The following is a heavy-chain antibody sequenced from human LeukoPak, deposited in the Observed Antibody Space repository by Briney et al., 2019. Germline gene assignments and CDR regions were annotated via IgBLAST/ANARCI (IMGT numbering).Heavy chain of an antibody. CDR1: GFTFSSYA. V-gene: IGHV3-23*01. J-gene: IGHJ4*02. Sequence: GGSLRLSCAASGFTFSSYAMSWVRQAPGKGLEWVSTIINSGVSTYYADSVKGRFTISRDNSKNTLYLQMSGLRAEDTAVYYCAKFRGVPLDSWSSDYWGLGTLVTVSS. D-gene: IGHD6-13*01. CDR3: AKFRGVPLDSWSSDY. CDR2: IINSGVST.